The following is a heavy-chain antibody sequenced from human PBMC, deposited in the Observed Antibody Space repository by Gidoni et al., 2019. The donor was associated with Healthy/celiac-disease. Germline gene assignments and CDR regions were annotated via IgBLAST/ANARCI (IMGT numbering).Heavy chain of an antibody. CDR3: ARVGVSIVATIPYYGMDV. D-gene: IGHD5-12*01. V-gene: IGHV3-48*01. J-gene: IGHJ6*02. CDR1: GFTFSSYS. CDR2: ISSSSSTI. Sequence: EVQLVASGGGLVQPGGSLRLSCAAPGFTFSSYSMNWVRQAPGKGLEWVSYISSSSSTIYYADSVKGRFTISRDNAKNSLYLQMNSLRAEDTAVYYCARVGVSIVATIPYYGMDVWGQGTTVTVSS.